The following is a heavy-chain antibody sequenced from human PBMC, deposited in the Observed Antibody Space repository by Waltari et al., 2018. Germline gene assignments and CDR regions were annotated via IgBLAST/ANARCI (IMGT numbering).Heavy chain of an antibody. CDR1: GMPFSNYW. V-gene: IGHV3-7*01. CDR2: IKQDGSEK. CDR3: VTGLTTVTAKDYFDH. J-gene: IGHJ4*02. Sequence: EVQLVESVGGSVQPGGSLRLSCAASGMPFSNYWLNWVRQAPGKGLEWVANIKQDGSEKNYVDSVEGRFSISRDNAQNSLYLQMNSLRAEDTAIYYCVTGLTTVTAKDYFDHWGQGALVTVS. D-gene: IGHD4-17*01.